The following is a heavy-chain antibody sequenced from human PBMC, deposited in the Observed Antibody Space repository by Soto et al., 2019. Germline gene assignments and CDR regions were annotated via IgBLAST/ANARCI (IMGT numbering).Heavy chain of an antibody. D-gene: IGHD3-3*01. Sequence: SETLSLTCAVYGGSFSGYYWSWIRQPPGKGLEWIGEINHSGSTNYNPSLKSRVTISVDTSKNQFSLKLSSVTAADTAVYYCARGPVYYDFWSGYRTYYGMDVWGQGTTVTVS. CDR2: INHSGST. J-gene: IGHJ6*02. CDR1: GGSFSGYY. CDR3: ARGPVYYDFWSGYRTYYGMDV. V-gene: IGHV4-34*01.